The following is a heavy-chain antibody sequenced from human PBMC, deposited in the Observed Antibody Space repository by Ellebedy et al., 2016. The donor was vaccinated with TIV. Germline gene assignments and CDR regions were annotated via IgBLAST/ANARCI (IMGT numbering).Heavy chain of an antibody. CDR3: AKELVSRDSLTFDY. J-gene: IGHJ4*02. Sequence: GESLKISCAASGLTLNTYAMAWVRQAPGKGLEWVAAIGPRSEYTIYADSAKGRFTVLRDNSKNTLYMQMHSLRAEDTAVYYCAKELVSRDSLTFDYWGQGTLVTVSS. D-gene: IGHD3-9*01. V-gene: IGHV3-23*01. CDR2: IGPRSEYT. CDR1: GLTLNTYA.